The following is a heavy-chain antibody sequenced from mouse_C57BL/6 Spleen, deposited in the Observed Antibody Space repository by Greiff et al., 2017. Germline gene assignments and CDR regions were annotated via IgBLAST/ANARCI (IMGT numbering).Heavy chain of an antibody. V-gene: IGHV1-39*01. CDR1: GYSFTDYN. CDR3: ARLDYYGSMAY. D-gene: IGHD1-1*01. CDR2: INPNYGTT. Sequence: VQLQQSGPELVKPGASVKISCKASGYSFTDYNMTWVKQRNGKSLEWIGVINPNYGTTSYNQKFKGKATVTVDQSSSTAYMQLNSQTSEDSAVYYWARLDYYGSMAYWGQGTLVTVSA. J-gene: IGHJ3*01.